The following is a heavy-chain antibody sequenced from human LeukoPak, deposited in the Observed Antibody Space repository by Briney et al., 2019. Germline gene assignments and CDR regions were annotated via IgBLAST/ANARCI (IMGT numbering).Heavy chain of an antibody. Sequence: GGSLRLSCAASGLTFSSHALSWVRQAPGKGLEWVSSISVSGGTTYYADSVKGRFTISRDNAKNSLYLQMNSLRAEDTAVYYCARVSPYDSSGYYPGVGFDPWGQGTLVTVSS. V-gene: IGHV3-23*01. J-gene: IGHJ5*02. CDR1: GLTFSSHA. CDR3: ARVSPYDSSGYYPGVGFDP. D-gene: IGHD3-22*01. CDR2: ISVSGGTT.